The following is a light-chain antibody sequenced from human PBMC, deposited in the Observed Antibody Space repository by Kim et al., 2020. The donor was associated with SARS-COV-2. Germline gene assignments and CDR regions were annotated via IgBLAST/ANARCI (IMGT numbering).Light chain of an antibody. Sequence: DIQMTQSPSSRYASVGDRVTITCQASQDISHYLNWYQQKPGKAPTLLIYDASNLQPGVPSRFSGSGFGTDFTLTISNLQPEDFATYYCQQYNSVPPTFGQGTKVDIK. CDR2: DAS. J-gene: IGKJ1*01. V-gene: IGKV1-33*01. CDR3: QQYNSVPPT. CDR1: QDISHY.